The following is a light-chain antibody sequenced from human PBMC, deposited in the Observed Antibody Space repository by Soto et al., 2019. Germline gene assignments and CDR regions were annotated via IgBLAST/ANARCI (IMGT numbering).Light chain of an antibody. CDR3: SSYSSTNTVL. CDR2: YAS. CDR1: SSDVGDYDY. J-gene: IGLJ2*01. Sequence: QSVLTQPASVSGSPGQSITISCTGTSSDVGDYDYVSWYQQHPGKAPKLVIYYASKRPSGVSNRFSGSKSGNTASLTISGLQAEDEADYYCSSYSSTNTVLFGGGTKLTVL. V-gene: IGLV2-14*01.